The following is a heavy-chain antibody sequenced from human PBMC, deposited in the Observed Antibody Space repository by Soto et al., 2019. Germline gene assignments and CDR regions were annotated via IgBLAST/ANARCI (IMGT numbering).Heavy chain of an antibody. D-gene: IGHD6-13*01. Sequence: GGSLRLSCAASGFTFSSYAMSWVRQAPGKGLEWVSAISGSGGSTYYADSVKGRFTISRDNSKNTLYLQMNSLRAEDTAVYYCAKRPTWKIAADSYMDVWGKGTTVTVAS. V-gene: IGHV3-23*01. CDR1: GFTFSSYA. J-gene: IGHJ6*03. CDR3: AKRPTWKIAADSYMDV. CDR2: ISGSGGST.